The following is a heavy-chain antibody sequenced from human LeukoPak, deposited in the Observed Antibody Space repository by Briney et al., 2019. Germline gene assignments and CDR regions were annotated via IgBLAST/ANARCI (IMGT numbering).Heavy chain of an antibody. V-gene: IGHV4-4*07. CDR1: GGSISNYY. Sequence: SETLSLTCTVSGGSISNYYWSWIRQPAGKGLEWIGRISASGNTNYNPSLKSRVTMSVDTSMNLFALKLSSVTAADTAVYYCARQGVATAIDYWGQGTLVTVSS. J-gene: IGHJ4*02. D-gene: IGHD2-21*02. CDR3: ARQGVATAIDY. CDR2: ISASGNT.